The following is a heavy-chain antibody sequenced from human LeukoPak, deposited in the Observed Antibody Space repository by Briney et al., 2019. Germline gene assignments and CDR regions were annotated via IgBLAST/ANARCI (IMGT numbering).Heavy chain of an antibody. D-gene: IGHD3-10*01. CDR2: IYYSGST. CDR1: GGSISSSSYY. J-gene: IGHJ5*02. CDR3: ARPITKGVRGVTYNPHWFDP. Sequence: SETLSLTCTVSGGSISSSSYYWGWIRQPPGKGLEWIGSIYYSGSTYYNPSLKSRVTISVDTSKNQFSLKLSSVTAADTAVYYCARPITKGVRGVTYNPHWFDPWGQGTLVTVSS. V-gene: IGHV4-39*01.